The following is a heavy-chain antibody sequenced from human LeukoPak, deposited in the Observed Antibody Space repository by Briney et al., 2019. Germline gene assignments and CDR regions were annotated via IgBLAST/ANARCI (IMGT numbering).Heavy chain of an antibody. CDR2: IYYSGST. CDR1: GGSITSYY. Sequence: SETLSLTCTVSGGSITSYYWSWIRPPPGKGLEWIGYIYYSGSTNYNPSLKRRVTISVDTSKNQFSLKLSSVTAADTAVYYCARGGGIFTYYYYMDVWGKGTTVTISS. V-gene: IGHV4-59*01. J-gene: IGHJ6*03. CDR3: ARGGGIFTYYYYMDV. D-gene: IGHD2-15*01.